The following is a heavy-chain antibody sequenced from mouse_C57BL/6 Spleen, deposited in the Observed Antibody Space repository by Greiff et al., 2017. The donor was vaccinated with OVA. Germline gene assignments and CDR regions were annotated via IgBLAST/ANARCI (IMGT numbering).Heavy chain of an antibody. CDR1: GFTFSDYY. Sequence: EVQLVESEGGLVQPGSSMKLSCTASGFTFSDYYMAWVRQVPEKGLEWVANINYDGSSTYYLDSLKSRFIISRDNAKNILYLQMSSLKSEDTPTYYCAREDRGYDYAMDYWGQGTSVTVSS. CDR3: AREDRGYDYAMDY. J-gene: IGHJ4*01. V-gene: IGHV5-16*01. D-gene: IGHD2-2*01. CDR2: INYDGSST.